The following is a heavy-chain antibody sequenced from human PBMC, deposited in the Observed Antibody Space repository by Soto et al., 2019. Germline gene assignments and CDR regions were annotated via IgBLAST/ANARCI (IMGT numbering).Heavy chain of an antibody. V-gene: IGHV1-8*01. Sequence: ASVKVSCKTSVYSFPRLDINGVRQATGQGPEWMGWMSPQRGNTGYAQKFQGRVTMTWDISISTAYMELNSLTSEDTAVYYCARGITAGYDYWGQGTLVTVSS. CDR1: VYSFPRLD. J-gene: IGHJ4*02. CDR2: MSPQRGNT. D-gene: IGHD3-16*01. CDR3: ARGITAGYDY.